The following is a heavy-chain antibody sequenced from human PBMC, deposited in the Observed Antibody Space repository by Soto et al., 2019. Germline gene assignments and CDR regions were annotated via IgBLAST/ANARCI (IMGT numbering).Heavy chain of an antibody. CDR3: AKDLYVQPPSGWFDP. CDR1: GFSFSRYA. V-gene: IGHV3-23*01. Sequence: GGSLRLSCAASGFSFSRYAMSWVRQAPGKGLEWVSALTGSGINTYYADSLKGRFTISRDNSKNTLYLQMYSLRAEDTAVYYCAKDLYVQPPSGWFDPWGQGTVVTVSS. CDR2: LTGSGINT. J-gene: IGHJ5*02. D-gene: IGHD1-26*01.